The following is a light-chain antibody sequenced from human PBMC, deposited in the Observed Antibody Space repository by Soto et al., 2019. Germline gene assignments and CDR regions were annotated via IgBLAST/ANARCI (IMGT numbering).Light chain of an antibody. CDR1: QSISSW. J-gene: IGKJ4*01. V-gene: IGKV1-5*03. CDR3: QQYNTYPLT. CDR2: KAS. Sequence: DIQMTQSPSTLSASVGDRVTITCRASQSISSWLAWYQQKPGKAPKLLIYKASSLESGVPSRFSGSGSGTEFTLTISSLQPDDFATYYCQQYNTYPLTFVGGTKV.